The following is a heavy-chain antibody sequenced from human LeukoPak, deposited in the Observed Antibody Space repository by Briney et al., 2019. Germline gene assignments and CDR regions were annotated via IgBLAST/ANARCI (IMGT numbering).Heavy chain of an antibody. CDR3: ARDSDEGEYSSSSGLSNY. Sequence: PGMSLRLSCAASGFTFSDYYMSWIRQAPGKGLEWVSYISSSGSTIYYADSVKGRFTISRDNAKNSLYLQMNSLRAEDTAVYYCARDSDEGEYSSSSGLSNYWGQGTLVTVSS. CDR1: GFTFSDYY. D-gene: IGHD6-6*01. CDR2: ISSSGSTI. V-gene: IGHV3-11*04. J-gene: IGHJ4*02.